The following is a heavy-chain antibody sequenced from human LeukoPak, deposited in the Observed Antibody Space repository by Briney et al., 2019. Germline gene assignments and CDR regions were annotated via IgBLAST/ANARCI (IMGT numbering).Heavy chain of an antibody. Sequence: ASVKVSCKASGYTFTGYYMHWVRQAPGQGLEWMGWINPNSGGTNYAQKFQGRVTMTRDTSISTAYMELSRLRSDDTAVYYCARAVATDFWFDPWGQGTLVTVSS. D-gene: IGHD5-12*01. V-gene: IGHV1-2*02. J-gene: IGHJ5*02. CDR3: ARAVATDFWFDP. CDR2: INPNSGGT. CDR1: GYTFTGYY.